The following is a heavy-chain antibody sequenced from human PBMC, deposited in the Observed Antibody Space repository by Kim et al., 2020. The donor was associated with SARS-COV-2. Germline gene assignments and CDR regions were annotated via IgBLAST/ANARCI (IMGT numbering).Heavy chain of an antibody. CDR2: ISSSSSYI. Sequence: GGSLRLSCAASGFTFSSYSMNWVRQAPGKGLEWVSSISSSSSYIYYADSVKGRFTISRDNAKNSLYLQMNSLRAEDTAVYYCASGITMVRAYNAFDIWGQGTMVTVSS. V-gene: IGHV3-21*01. D-gene: IGHD3-10*01. J-gene: IGHJ3*02. CDR1: GFTFSSYS. CDR3: ASGITMVRAYNAFDI.